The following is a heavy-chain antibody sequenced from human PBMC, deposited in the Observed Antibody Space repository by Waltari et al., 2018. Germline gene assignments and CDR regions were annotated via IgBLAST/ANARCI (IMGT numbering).Heavy chain of an antibody. J-gene: IGHJ4*02. D-gene: IGHD1-26*01. V-gene: IGHV3-30-3*01. CDR2: ISDDGDNK. CDR3: ARTINPYPKSYSGSYWGGFDY. Sequence: QVQLVESGGGVVQPGRSLRLSCAASGFTFSSYAMHWVRQAPGKGLEWVAVISDDGDNKDYADTVKGRVTSSRDNSKNTLYLQMNSLRAEDTAVYYCARTINPYPKSYSGSYWGGFDYWGQGTLVTVSS. CDR1: GFTFSSYA.